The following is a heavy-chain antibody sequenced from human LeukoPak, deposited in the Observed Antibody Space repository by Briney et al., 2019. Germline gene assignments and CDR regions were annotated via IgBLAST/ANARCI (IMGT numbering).Heavy chain of an antibody. J-gene: IGHJ4*02. V-gene: IGHV3-33*06. CDR2: IWYEGSNK. D-gene: IGHD5-12*01. CDR1: GFSFNTYG. Sequence: GGPLRLSCAASGFSFNTYGVHGVPQAPGKALEGVALIWYEGSNKYYADSETGRFTICRDNSKDKLYLQMNSLRAEDTAVYYCAKDLGSGYVRGGYFDYWGQGTLVTVSS. CDR3: AKDLGSGYVRGGYFDY.